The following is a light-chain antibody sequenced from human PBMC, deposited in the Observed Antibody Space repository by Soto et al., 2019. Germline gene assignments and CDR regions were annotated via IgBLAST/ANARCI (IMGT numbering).Light chain of an antibody. J-gene: IGKJ4*01. V-gene: IGKV1-39*01. CDR3: QQTYNVPPLT. CDR1: QNIDRY. Sequence: DIQMTQSPSSLSASVGDRVTITCRASQNIDRYLNWYQQKPGKAPRVLIYAAYTLQPGVPSRFSGSGSGTEFTLTITSLQPEDFATYYCQQTYNVPPLTFGGGTKVEIK. CDR2: AAY.